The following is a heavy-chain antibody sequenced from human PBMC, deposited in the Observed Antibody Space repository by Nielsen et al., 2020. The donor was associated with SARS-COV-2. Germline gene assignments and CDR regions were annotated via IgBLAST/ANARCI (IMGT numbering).Heavy chain of an antibody. V-gene: IGHV3-73*01. CDR3: TRGLSDF. Sequence: GESLKISCVASGFTFSGSAMHWVRQASGKGLEWVGRTRSEANDYATAYAASVKGRFTISRDDSKNTTYLQLYRLKTEDTAVYFCTRGLSDFWGQGTLVTVSS. D-gene: IGHD2-2*01. J-gene: IGHJ4*02. CDR2: TRSEANDYAT. CDR1: GFTFSGSA.